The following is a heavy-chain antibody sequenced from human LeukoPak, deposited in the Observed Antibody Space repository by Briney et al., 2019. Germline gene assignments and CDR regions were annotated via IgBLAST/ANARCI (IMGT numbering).Heavy chain of an antibody. D-gene: IGHD3-10*01. CDR1: GYTFTGYY. V-gene: IGHV1-2*02. CDR2: INPDSGGT. CDR3: ARLRGGPPYYFDY. J-gene: IGHJ4*02. Sequence: ASVKVSCKASGYTFTGYYMHWVRQAPGQGLEWMGWINPDSGGTNYAQKFQGRVTMTRDTSISTAYMELSRLRSDDTAVYFCARLRGGPPYYFDYWGQGTLVTVSS.